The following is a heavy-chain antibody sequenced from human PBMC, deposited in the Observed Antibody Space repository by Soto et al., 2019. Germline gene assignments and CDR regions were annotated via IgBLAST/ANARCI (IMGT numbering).Heavy chain of an antibody. V-gene: IGHV1-18*01. CDR2: ISAYNGNR. CDR1: GYSFTSYG. Sequence: ASVKVSCKASGYSFTSYGISWVRQAPGQGLEWMGWISAYNGNRKYAQKFQGRVTMTTDTSTSTAYMELRSLRSDDTAVYYCARRARMGAQLWLPFDLWAQGSLVTVSS. CDR3: ARRARMGAQLWLPFDL. D-gene: IGHD5-18*01. J-gene: IGHJ4*02.